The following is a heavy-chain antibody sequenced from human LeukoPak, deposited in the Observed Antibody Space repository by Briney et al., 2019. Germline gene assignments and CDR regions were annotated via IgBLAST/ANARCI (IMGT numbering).Heavy chain of an antibody. CDR3: GRRAVGNSYYYSMDV. CDR2: MNPNSGNT. V-gene: IGHV1-8*03. CDR1: GYTFTSYD. J-gene: IGHJ6*03. Sequence: ASVKVSCKASGYTFTSYDINWVRQGTGQGLEWMGWMNPNSGNTGYAQKFQGRVTITRNTSISTAFMELSSLRSEDTAVYYCGRRAVGNSYYYSMDVWGKGTTVTVSS. D-gene: IGHD6-19*01.